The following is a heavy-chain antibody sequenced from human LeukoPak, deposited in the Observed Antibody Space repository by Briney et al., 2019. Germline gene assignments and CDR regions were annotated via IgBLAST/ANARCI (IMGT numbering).Heavy chain of an antibody. CDR1: GFTVSSSY. CDR2: IYSGGST. Sequence: PGGSLRLSCAASGFTVSSSYMSWVRQAPGKGLEWVSVIYSGGSTYYADSVKGRFTISRDISKNTLYLQMNSLRAEDTAVYYCAKGLWDYYGSGIMYYTMDVWGQGTTVTVSS. J-gene: IGHJ6*02. CDR3: AKGLWDYYGSGIMYYTMDV. D-gene: IGHD3-10*01. V-gene: IGHV3-53*01.